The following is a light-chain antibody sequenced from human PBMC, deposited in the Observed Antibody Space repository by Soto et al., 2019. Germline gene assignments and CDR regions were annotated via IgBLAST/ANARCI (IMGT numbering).Light chain of an antibody. V-gene: IGKV3-15*01. CDR1: QSVSSN. CDR2: GAS. J-gene: IGKJ1*01. CDR3: QQYNNWPRT. Sequence: EIVMTQSPETLSVSPGERATLSCRASQSVSSNLAWYQQKPGQAPRLLIYGASTRATGIPARFSGSGSGTEFTLTISSLQSEDFAVYYCQQYNNWPRTFCQGTNVDIK.